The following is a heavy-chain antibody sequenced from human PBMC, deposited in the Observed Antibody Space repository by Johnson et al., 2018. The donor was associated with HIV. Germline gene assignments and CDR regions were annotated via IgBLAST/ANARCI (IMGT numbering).Heavy chain of an antibody. J-gene: IGHJ3*02. CDR1: GFTFSSYA. D-gene: IGHD3-10*01. CDR2: ISYDGSNK. V-gene: IGHV3-30*04. Sequence: QMQLVESGGGVVQPGRSLRLSCAASGFTFSSYAMHWVRQAPGKGLEWVAVISYDGSNKYYEDSVRGRFTISRENSKNTLYLQRNSLRAEDTAVYYCARRVEGRGSAEDAFDIGGQGTMVTVAS. CDR3: ARRVEGRGSAEDAFDI.